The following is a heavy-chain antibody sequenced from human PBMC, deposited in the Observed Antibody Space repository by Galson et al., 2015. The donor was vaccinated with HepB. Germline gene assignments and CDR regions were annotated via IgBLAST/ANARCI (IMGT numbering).Heavy chain of an antibody. V-gene: IGHV3-23*01. CDR3: AKGENLAVHLDY. CDR2: INGSGVTT. Sequence: SLRLSCAGSGFTFSSYAMSWVRQAPGKGREWVSVINGSGVTTNYADSVKGRFTISRDNSKNTLYLQMNSLRAEDTAVYYCAKGENLAVHLDYWGQGTLVTVSS. CDR1: GFTFSSYA. J-gene: IGHJ4*02. D-gene: IGHD6-19*01.